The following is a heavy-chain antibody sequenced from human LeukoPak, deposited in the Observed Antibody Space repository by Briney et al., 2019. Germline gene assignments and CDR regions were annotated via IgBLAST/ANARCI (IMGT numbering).Heavy chain of an antibody. CDR1: GITLSNYG. Sequence: RGSPRLSCADPGITLSNYGMSRVRPAPGKGLEWVAGISGSGGGPNYADSVKGRFTISRDNPKNTLFLQMNSLRAEDTAVYYCVRDMFGGRDYWGQGTLVTVSS. D-gene: IGHD3-10*02. CDR2: ISGSGGGP. V-gene: IGHV3-23*01. CDR3: VRDMFGGRDY. J-gene: IGHJ4*02.